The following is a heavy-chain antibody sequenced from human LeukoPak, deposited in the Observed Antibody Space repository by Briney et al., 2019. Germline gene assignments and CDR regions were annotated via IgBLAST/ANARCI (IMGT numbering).Heavy chain of an antibody. CDR1: GFTFSSYG. CDR2: ISYDGSNK. D-gene: IGHD3-22*01. CDR3: AKGAPYYYDSSGIDY. J-gene: IGHJ4*02. V-gene: IGHV3-30*18. Sequence: GRSLRLPCAASGFTFSSYGMHWVRQAPGKGLEWVAVISYDGSNKYYADSAKGRFTISRDNSKNTLYLQMNSLRAEDTAVYYCAKGAPYYYDSSGIDYWGQGTLVTVSS.